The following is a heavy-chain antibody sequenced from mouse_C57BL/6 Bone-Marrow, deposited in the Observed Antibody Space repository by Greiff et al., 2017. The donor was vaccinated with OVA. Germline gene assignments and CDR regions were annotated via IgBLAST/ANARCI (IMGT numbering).Heavy chain of an antibody. CDR2: LRNKANGYTT. CDR3: ARSLITTARFAY. Sequence: EVKLMESGGGLVQPGGSLSLSCAASGFTFTDYYMSWVRQPPGTALEWLGFLRNKANGYTTEYSASVKGRFTISGDNSQSILYLQMNALRAEDSATYYCARSLITTARFAYWGQGTLVTVSA. CDR1: GFTFTDYY. V-gene: IGHV7-3*01. D-gene: IGHD1-1*01. J-gene: IGHJ3*01.